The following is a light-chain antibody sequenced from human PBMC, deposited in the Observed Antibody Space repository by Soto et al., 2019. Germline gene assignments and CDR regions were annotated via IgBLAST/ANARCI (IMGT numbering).Light chain of an antibody. Sequence: EIVLTQSPLTLSVSPGERATLSCRASQSVSNNFAWYQQKPGQAPRLLIHGASTRATGIPARFSGSGSGTEFTLTISSLQSEDFAIYYCQRQSNWPRTFGQGTKVDIK. J-gene: IGKJ1*01. CDR1: QSVSNN. V-gene: IGKV3-15*01. CDR3: QRQSNWPRT. CDR2: GAS.